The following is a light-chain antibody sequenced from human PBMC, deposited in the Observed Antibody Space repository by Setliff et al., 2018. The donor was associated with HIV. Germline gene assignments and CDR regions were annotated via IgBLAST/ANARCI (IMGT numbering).Light chain of an antibody. CDR1: SSDVGSYNR. CDR3: SSFAGSSTSG. J-gene: IGLJ1*01. V-gene: IGLV2-18*02. Sequence: QSALAQPPSVSGSPGQSVTISCTGTSSDVGSYNRVSWYQQPPGTAPKLMIYEVNNRPSGVPDLFSGSKSGNTASLTISGLQAEDEADYYCSSFAGSSTSGFGTGTKVTVL. CDR2: EVN.